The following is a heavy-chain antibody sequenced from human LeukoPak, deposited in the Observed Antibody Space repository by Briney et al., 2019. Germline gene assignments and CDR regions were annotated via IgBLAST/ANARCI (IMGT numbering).Heavy chain of an antibody. Sequence: GASVKVSCKASGYTFTSYYMHWVRQAPGQGLEWMGIINASGGSTSYAQKFQGRVTMTRDTSKNQFSLKLSSVTAADTAVYYCAREVGFNELDYWGQGTLVTVSS. CDR2: INASGGST. J-gene: IGHJ4*02. V-gene: IGHV1-46*01. CDR1: GYTFTSYY. CDR3: AREVGFNELDY. D-gene: IGHD1-26*01.